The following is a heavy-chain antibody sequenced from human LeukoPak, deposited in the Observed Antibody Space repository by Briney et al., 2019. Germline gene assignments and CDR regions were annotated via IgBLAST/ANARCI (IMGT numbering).Heavy chain of an antibody. J-gene: IGHJ4*02. CDR2: ISSSSSTI. CDR1: GFTFSSYS. CDR3: ASTIFGVVN. Sequence: PGGSLRLSCAASGFTFSSYSMNWVRQAPGKGLEWVSYISSSSSTIYYADSVKGRFIISRDNAKNSLYLQMNSLRAEDTAVPYCASTIFGVVNWGQGTLVTVSS. D-gene: IGHD3-3*01. V-gene: IGHV3-48*04.